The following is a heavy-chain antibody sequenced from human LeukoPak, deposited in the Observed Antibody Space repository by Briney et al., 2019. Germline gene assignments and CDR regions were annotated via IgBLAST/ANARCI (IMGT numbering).Heavy chain of an antibody. D-gene: IGHD6-13*01. CDR3: VRGAYSSSWLNFDY. CDR1: GFTFSSYD. V-gene: IGHV3-23*01. CDR2: ISGSGDNT. J-gene: IGHJ4*02. Sequence: GRSLRLSCAVSGFTFSSYDMNWVRQAPGKGLEWVAVISGSGDNTYYADSVKGRFTISRDNSKNTLYLQMNSLRAEDTAVYYCVRGAYSSSWLNFDYWGQGTLVTVSS.